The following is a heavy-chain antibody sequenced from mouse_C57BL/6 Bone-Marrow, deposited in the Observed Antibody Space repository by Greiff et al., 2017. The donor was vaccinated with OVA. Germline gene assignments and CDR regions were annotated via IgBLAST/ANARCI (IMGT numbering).Heavy chain of an antibody. Sequence: VQLQQPGAELVKPGASVKLSCKASGYTFTSYWMHWVKQRPGQGLEWIGMIHPNSGSTNYNEKFKSKATLTVDKSSSTAYMQLSSLTSEDSAVYYCARDPYYGGFAYWGQGTLVTVSA. CDR3: ARDPYYGGFAY. CDR1: GYTFTSYW. D-gene: IGHD1-1*02. J-gene: IGHJ3*01. V-gene: IGHV1-64*01. CDR2: IHPNSGST.